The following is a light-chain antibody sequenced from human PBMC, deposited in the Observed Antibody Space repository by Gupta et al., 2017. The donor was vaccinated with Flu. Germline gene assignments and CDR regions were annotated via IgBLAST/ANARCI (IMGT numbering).Light chain of an antibody. CDR2: RNN. Sequence: QSVLIQPPSASVTPGQSVTFSCSGSSSNFGSNPVNWYQQLPGTAPKLLIYRNNQRPSGVPDRFSGSKSGTSASLAISGLQSEDDADYYCASWDDNLNGVIFGGGTKLTVL. V-gene: IGLV1-44*01. CDR3: ASWDDNLNGVI. J-gene: IGLJ2*01. CDR1: SSNFGSNP.